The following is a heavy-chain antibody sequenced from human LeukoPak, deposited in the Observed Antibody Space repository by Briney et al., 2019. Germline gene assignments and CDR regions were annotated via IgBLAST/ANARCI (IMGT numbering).Heavy chain of an antibody. J-gene: IGHJ6*03. D-gene: IGHD6-19*01. CDR1: GYTFTSYD. CDR2: IIPIFGTA. CDR3: GRAGDYMDV. V-gene: IGHV1-69*13. Sequence: SVKVSCKASGYTFTSYDINWVRQAPGQGLEWMGGIIPIFGTANYAQKFQGRVTITADESTSTAYMELSSLRSEDTAVYYCGRAGDYMDVWGKGTTVTVSS.